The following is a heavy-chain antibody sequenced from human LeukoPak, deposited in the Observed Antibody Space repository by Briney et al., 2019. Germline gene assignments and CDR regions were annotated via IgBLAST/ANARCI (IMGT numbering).Heavy chain of an antibody. Sequence: GGSLRLSCAASGFTFSSYAMSWVRQAPGKGLEWVSAISGSGGSTYYPDSVKGRFTISRDNSKNTLYLQMNSLRAEDTAVYYCAKDQQAQYRAFAYWGQGTLVTVSS. CDR3: AKDQQAQYRAFAY. D-gene: IGHD2-2*01. CDR2: ISGSGGST. J-gene: IGHJ4*02. V-gene: IGHV3-23*01. CDR1: GFTFSSYA.